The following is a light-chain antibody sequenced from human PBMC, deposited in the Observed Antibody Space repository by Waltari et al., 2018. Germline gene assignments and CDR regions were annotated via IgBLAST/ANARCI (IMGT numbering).Light chain of an antibody. CDR1: SSDVGGYNY. CDR3: CSYAGSYTSWV. Sequence: QSALTQPRSVSGSPGPSVTISCTGTSSDVGGYNYVSWYQQHPGKAPKLMFYDVSKRPSGVPDRFSGSKSGNTASLTISGLQAEDEADYYCCSYAGSYTSWVFGGGTKLTVL. V-gene: IGLV2-11*01. CDR2: DVS. J-gene: IGLJ3*02.